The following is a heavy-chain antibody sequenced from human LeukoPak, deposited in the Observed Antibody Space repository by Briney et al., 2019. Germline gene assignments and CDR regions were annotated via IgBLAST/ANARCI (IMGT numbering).Heavy chain of an antibody. CDR1: GGSISSGGFY. J-gene: IGHJ1*01. CDR2: IYYSGST. V-gene: IGHV4-31*03. Sequence: SETLSLTCTVSGGSISSGGFYWSWIRQHPGKGLEWIGYIYYSGSTHYNPSLQSRVSISVDTSKNQFSLKLSSVTAADTAVYYCARGGTSANFQHWGQGTLLTVSS. CDR3: ARGGTSANFQH.